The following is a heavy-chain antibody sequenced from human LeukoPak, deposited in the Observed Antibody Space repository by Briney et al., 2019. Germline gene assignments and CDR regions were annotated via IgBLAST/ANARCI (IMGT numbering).Heavy chain of an antibody. V-gene: IGHV3-15*01. Sequence: GGSLRLSCAASGFTFSNAWMSWVRQAPGKGLGWVGRIKSKTDGGTTDYAAPVKGRFTISRDDSKNTLYLQMNSLKTEDTAVYYCTTRRKQWLGSHDYWGQGTLVTVSS. CDR2: IKSKTDGGTT. CDR1: GFTFSNAW. J-gene: IGHJ4*02. CDR3: TTRRKQWLGSHDY. D-gene: IGHD6-19*01.